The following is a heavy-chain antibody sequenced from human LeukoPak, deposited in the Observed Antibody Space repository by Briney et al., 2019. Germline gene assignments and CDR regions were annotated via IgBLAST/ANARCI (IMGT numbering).Heavy chain of an antibody. J-gene: IGHJ3*02. V-gene: IGHV3-30-3*01. Sequence: GGSLRLSCAASGFTFSSYAMHWVRQAPGEGLEWVAVISYDGSNKYYADSVKGRFTISRDNSKNTLYLQMNSLRAEDTAVYYCARDLRYCSGGSCDAFDIWGQGTMVTVSS. CDR3: ARDLRYCSGGSCDAFDI. D-gene: IGHD2-15*01. CDR2: ISYDGSNK. CDR1: GFTFSSYA.